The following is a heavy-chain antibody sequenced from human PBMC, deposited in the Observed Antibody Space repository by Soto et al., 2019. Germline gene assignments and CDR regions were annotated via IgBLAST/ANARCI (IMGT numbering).Heavy chain of an antibody. CDR2: ISYDGSNK. CDR3: TRDPLYYGASLDF. J-gene: IGHJ4*02. V-gene: IGHV3-30*03. D-gene: IGHD2-21*01. CDR1: GFTFSSYG. Sequence: GGSLRLSCAASGFTFSSYGMHWVRQAPGKGLEWVAVISYDGSNKYYADSVKGRFTISRDNAKNTLYLQMNSPRVEDTAVYYCTRDPLYYGASLDFWGQGTLVTVSS.